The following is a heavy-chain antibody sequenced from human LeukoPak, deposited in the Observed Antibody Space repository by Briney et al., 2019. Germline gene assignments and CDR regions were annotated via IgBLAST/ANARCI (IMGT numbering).Heavy chain of an antibody. CDR2: ISSSSGYI. CDR1: GFTFSSYS. D-gene: IGHD3-22*01. V-gene: IGHV3-21*01. CDR3: ASYDSSGYWDYYYYMDV. J-gene: IGHJ6*03. Sequence: PGGSLRLSCAASGFTFSSYSMNWVRQAPGKGLEWVSSISSSSGYIYYADSVKGRFTISRDNAKNSLYLQMNSLRAEDTAVYYCASYDSSGYWDYYYYMDVWGKGTTVTVSS.